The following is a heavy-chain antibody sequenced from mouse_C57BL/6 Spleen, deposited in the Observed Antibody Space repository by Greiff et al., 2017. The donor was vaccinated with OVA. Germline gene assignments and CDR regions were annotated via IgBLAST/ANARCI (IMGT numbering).Heavy chain of an antibody. CDR1: GYTFTSYW. CDR2: IYPGSGST. V-gene: IGHV1-55*01. J-gene: IGHJ1*03. Sequence: QVQLQQSGAELVKPGASVKMSCKASGYTFTSYWITWVKQRPGQGLEWIGDIYPGSGSTNYNEKFKSKATLTVDTSSSTAYMQLSSLTSEDSAVYYCAREGYYGSSYDWYFDVWGTGTTVTVSS. CDR3: AREGYYGSSYDWYFDV. D-gene: IGHD1-1*01.